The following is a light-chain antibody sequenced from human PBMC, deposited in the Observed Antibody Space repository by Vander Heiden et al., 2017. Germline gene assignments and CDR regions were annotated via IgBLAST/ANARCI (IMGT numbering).Light chain of an antibody. CDR1: SLRNDY. CDR2: GKN. V-gene: IGLV3-19*01. Sequence: SSELAQDPAVSVAFGQTVRSTCRGDSLRNDYESWDKKKPGQAPVLGSDGKNNRPSGIPDRFSGSSSGNTASLTSTGAQAEDEADDYGNSRDSSGDQWVFGGGTKLTV. CDR3: NSRDSSGDQWV. J-gene: IGLJ3*02.